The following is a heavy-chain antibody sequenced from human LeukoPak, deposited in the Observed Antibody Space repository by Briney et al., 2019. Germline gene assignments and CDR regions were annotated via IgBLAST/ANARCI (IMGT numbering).Heavy chain of an antibody. D-gene: IGHD3-22*01. CDR3: ARAYLTYYYDSSGYLDWFDP. J-gene: IGHJ5*02. Sequence: PSETLSLTSAVYGGSFSGYYWSWIRQPPGKGLEWIGEINHSGSTNYNPSLKSRVTISVDTSKNQFSLKLSSVTAADTAVYYCARAYLTYYYDSSGYLDWFDPWGQGTLVTVSS. V-gene: IGHV4-34*01. CDR2: INHSGST. CDR1: GGSFSGYY.